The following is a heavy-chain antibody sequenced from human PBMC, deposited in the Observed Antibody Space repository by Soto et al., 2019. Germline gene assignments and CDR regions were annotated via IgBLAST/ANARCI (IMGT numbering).Heavy chain of an antibody. D-gene: IGHD2-21*02. V-gene: IGHV1-3*01. Sequence: GGSGKVSLKGCRYNLTYYSIAWGGRAPGQRPEWMGWIAAGDGNTKYSQKFQGRVTITRDTSASTSYMEMDSLRSEDTAAYYCARGARSDWPYDYWGQGTQVTVSS. J-gene: IGHJ4*02. CDR2: IAAGDGNT. CDR1: RYNLTYYS. CDR3: ARGARSDWPYDY.